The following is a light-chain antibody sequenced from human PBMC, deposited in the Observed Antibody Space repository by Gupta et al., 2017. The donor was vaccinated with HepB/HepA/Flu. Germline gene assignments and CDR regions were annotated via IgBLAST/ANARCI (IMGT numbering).Light chain of an antibody. V-gene: IGLV1-47*01. CDR2: RNN. J-gene: IGLJ3*02. Sequence: QSVLTQPPSASQPPGQRVTIACSGSSSNIGSNYVYWYQKLPGTAPKLLIYRNNQRPSGVPDRFSGSKSGTSASLAISGLRSDEEADYYCAAWDDRLSGWVFGGGTKLTVL. CDR3: AAWDDRLSGWV. CDR1: SSNIGSNY.